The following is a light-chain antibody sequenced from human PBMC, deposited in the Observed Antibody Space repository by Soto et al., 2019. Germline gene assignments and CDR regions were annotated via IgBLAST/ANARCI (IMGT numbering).Light chain of an antibody. CDR2: TVS. Sequence: DIVMTQTPLSLPVTPGEPASISCGSSQSLLDSDDGNTYLDWYLQKPGQSPQLLIYTVSYRASGVPDRFSGSGSGTDFTLEISRVEAEDVGVYYCMQRIEFPLTFGGGTKVEIK. V-gene: IGKV2-40*01. CDR3: MQRIEFPLT. J-gene: IGKJ4*01. CDR1: QSLLDSDDGNTY.